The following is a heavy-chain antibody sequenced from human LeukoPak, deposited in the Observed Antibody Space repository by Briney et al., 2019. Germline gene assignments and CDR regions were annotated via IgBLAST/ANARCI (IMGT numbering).Heavy chain of an antibody. CDR1: GYTLTSYD. CDR3: ARGEYSYGRIDY. D-gene: IGHD5-18*01. Sequence: ASVKVSCKASGYTLTSYDINWVRQATGQGLEWMGWMNPNSGNTGYAQKFQGRVTITRNTSISTAYMELSSLRSEDTAVYYCARGEYSYGRIDYWGQGTLVTVSS. CDR2: MNPNSGNT. J-gene: IGHJ4*02. V-gene: IGHV1-8*03.